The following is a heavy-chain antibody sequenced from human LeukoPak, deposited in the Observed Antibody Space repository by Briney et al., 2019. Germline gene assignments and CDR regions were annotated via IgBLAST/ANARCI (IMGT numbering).Heavy chain of an antibody. CDR1: GGSFSGYY. D-gene: IGHD1-26*01. Sequence: SETLSLTCAVYGGSFSGYYWSWIRQPPGKGLEWIGNIYYSGNTYYNPSLKSRVTISVDTSKNQFSLKLSSVTAADTAVYYCARDYSGAGTVGATSGYWGQGTLVTVSS. V-gene: IGHV4-34*01. J-gene: IGHJ4*02. CDR3: ARDYSGAGTVGATSGY. CDR2: IYYSGNT.